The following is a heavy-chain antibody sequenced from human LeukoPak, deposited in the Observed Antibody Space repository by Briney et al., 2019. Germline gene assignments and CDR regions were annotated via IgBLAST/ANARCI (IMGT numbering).Heavy chain of an antibody. CDR2: ISYDGSNK. D-gene: IGHD5-12*01. CDR1: GFTFSSYA. J-gene: IGHJ4*02. V-gene: IGHV3-30*04. Sequence: PGGSLRLSCAASGFTFSSYAMHWVRQAPGKGLEWVAVISYDGSNKYYADSVKGRFTISRDNSKNTLYLQMNSLRAEDTAVYYCARELRGYSGYDYVLDYWGQGTLVTVSS. CDR3: ARELRGYSGYDYVLDY.